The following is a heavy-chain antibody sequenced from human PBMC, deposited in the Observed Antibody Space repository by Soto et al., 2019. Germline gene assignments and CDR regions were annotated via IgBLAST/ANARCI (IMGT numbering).Heavy chain of an antibody. CDR2: IKSKTDGGTT. CDR1: GFTFSNAW. J-gene: IGHJ6*03. CDR3: TTLKYYDFWSGYYRKLNYYMDV. Sequence: GGSLRLSCAASGFTFSNAWMSWVRQAPGKGLEWVGRIKSKTDGGTTDYAAPVKGRFTISRDDSKNTLYLQMNSLKTEDTAVYYCTTLKYYDFWSGYYRKLNYYMDVWGKGTTVTVSS. V-gene: IGHV3-15*01. D-gene: IGHD3-3*01.